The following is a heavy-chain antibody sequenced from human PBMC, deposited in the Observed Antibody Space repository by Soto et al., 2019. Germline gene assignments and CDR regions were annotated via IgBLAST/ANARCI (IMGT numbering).Heavy chain of an antibody. J-gene: IGHJ4*02. V-gene: IGHV3-21*04. D-gene: IGHD6-19*01. CDR2: ISSSSSYI. Sequence: GGSLRLSCAASGFTFSSYSMNWVRQAPGKGLEWVSSISSSSSYIYYADSVKGRFTISRDNAKNSLYLQMNSLRAEDTALYYCAKDPLAVAGPESGFDYWGQGTLVTVSS. CDR1: GFTFSSYS. CDR3: AKDPLAVAGPESGFDY.